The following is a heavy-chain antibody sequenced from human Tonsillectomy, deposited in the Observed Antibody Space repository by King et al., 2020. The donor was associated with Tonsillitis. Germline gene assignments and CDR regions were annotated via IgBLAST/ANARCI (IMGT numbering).Heavy chain of an antibody. D-gene: IGHD2-21*01. CDR1: GYSFTSYW. V-gene: IGHV5-51*01. CDR3: ARHLFSGPEYYYMDV. J-gene: IGHJ6*03. Sequence: VQLVESGAEVKKPGESLKISCKGSGYSFTSYWIGWVRQMPGKGLEWMGIIYPGDSDTRYSPSFQGQVTISADKSISTAYLQWSSLKASDTAMYYFARHLFSGPEYYYMDVWGKGTTVTVSS. CDR2: IYPGDSDT.